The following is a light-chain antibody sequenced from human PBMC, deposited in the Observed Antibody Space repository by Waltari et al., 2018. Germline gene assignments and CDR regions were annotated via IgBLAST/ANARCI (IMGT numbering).Light chain of an antibody. CDR3: YSRDSSASYYV. CDR1: FLRTYY. V-gene: IGLV3-19*01. Sequence: SSELTQDPAVSVASGQTVRITCHGAFLRTYYANWYQKKPGKAPVLVMYGQNNRPSGIPDRFSGSTSGNTASLTISGAQAEDEADYYCYSRDSSASYYVFGGGSKVTVL. CDR2: GQN. J-gene: IGLJ1*01.